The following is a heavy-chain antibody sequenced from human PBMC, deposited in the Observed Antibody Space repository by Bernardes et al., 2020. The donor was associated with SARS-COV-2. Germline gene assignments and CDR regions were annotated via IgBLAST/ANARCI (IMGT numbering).Heavy chain of an antibody. V-gene: IGHV3-74*01. J-gene: IGHJ6*02. D-gene: IGHD6-19*01. CDR1: GFTISSYW. CDR2: INSGGSST. CDR3: ARRAIAVAGTGIYYYYGMDF. Sequence: GGSLCLSCAASGFTISSYWMHWVRQAPGKGLVWVSRINSGGSSTCDADSVKGRFIISSDNTKNTPYLQMNGLRAEDTAVYYCARRAIAVAGTGIYYYYGMDFWGQGTTVTVSS.